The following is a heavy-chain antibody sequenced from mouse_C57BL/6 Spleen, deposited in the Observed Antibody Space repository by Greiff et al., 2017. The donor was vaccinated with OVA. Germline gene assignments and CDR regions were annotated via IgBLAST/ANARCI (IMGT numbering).Heavy chain of an antibody. CDR3: AIDHYCGSSDWYVDV. Sequence: QVQLQQSGAELVKPGASVKVSCKASGYTFTSYWMHWVKQRPGQGLEWIGRIHPSDSDTNYNQKFKGKATLTVDQSSSTAYMQRSILTAEDAAVYYCAIDHYCGSSDWYVDVWGTGTTVTVSS. CDR1: GYTFTSYW. V-gene: IGHV1-74*01. CDR2: IHPSDSDT. J-gene: IGHJ1*03. D-gene: IGHD1-1*01.